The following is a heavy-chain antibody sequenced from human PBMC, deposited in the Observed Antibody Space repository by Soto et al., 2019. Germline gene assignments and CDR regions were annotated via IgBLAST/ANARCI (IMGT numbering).Heavy chain of an antibody. CDR3: ARDKDLQPTVWGF. CDR2: VYYSGAT. Sequence: SQTLSLTCTVSGDSMATGGHYYNWIRQVPGKGLEWIGYVYYSGATHYTPSLRARATISRDTSKNQFSLRLISVTAADTALYYCARDKDLQPTVWGFWGQGIQVTVSS. J-gene: IGHJ4*02. CDR1: GDSMATGGHY. V-gene: IGHV4-31*03. D-gene: IGHD3-16*01.